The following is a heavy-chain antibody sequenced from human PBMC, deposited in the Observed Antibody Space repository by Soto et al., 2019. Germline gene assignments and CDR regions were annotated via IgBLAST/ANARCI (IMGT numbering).Heavy chain of an antibody. CDR1: GFTFSGSA. CDR2: IRSKANSYST. CDR3: TRLPTSYSRYSSSQY. D-gene: IGHD6-6*01. J-gene: IGHJ4*02. Sequence: EVQLVESGGGLVQPGGSLKLSCAASGFTFSGSAMHWVRQASGKGLEWVGRIRSKANSYSTAYAASVKVTITIARYDSKNTAYLQMNSLKTKDTAVYSCTRLPTSYSRYSSSQYWGQGTLVTVSS. V-gene: IGHV3-73*01.